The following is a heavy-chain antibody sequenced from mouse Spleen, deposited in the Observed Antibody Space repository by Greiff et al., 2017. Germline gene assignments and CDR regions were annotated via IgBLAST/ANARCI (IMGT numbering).Heavy chain of an antibody. V-gene: IGHV6-3*01. D-gene: IGHD2-4*01. Sequence: EVKLMESGGGLVQPGGSMKLSCVASGFTFSNYWMNWVRQSPEKGLEWVAQIRLKSDNYATHYAESVKGRFTISRDDSKSSVYLQMNNLRAEDTGIYYCTGDDYDAGEGYWGQGTTLTVSS. CDR3: TGDDYDAGEGY. J-gene: IGHJ2*01. CDR2: IRLKSDNYAT. CDR1: GFTFSNYW.